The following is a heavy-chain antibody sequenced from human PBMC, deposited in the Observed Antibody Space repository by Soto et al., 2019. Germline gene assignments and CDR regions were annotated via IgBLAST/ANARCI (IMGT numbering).Heavy chain of an antibody. CDR1: GFTFSSHE. D-gene: IGHD2-2*01. V-gene: IGHV3-48*03. CDR3: AGPSPSI. CDR2: ISSSGNTI. Sequence: PGGSLRLSCAAPGFTFSSHEMNWVRQAPGKGLEWVSYISSSGNTIYYADSVKGRFTISRDNAKNSLYLKMNSLRGEDTAVYYCAGPSPSIWSRGTLVTVSS. J-gene: IGHJ4*02.